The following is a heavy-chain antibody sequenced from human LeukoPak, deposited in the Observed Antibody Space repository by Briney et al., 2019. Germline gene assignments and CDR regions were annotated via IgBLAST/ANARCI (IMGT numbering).Heavy chain of an antibody. CDR3: ARLTHGLWFGERRNYVDY. D-gene: IGHD3-10*01. CDR1: GYTLTELS. J-gene: IGHJ4*02. Sequence: ASVKVSCKVSGYTLTELSMRWVRQAPGKGLEWMGGFDPEDGETIYAQKFQGRVTMTEDTSTDTAYMELSSLRSEDTAVYYCARLTHGLWFGERRNYVDYWGQGTLVTVSS. V-gene: IGHV1-24*01. CDR2: FDPEDGET.